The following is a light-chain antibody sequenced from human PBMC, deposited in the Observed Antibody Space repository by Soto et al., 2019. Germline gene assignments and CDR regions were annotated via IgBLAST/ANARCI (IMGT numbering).Light chain of an antibody. CDR3: QQYIRRPLS. V-gene: IGKV3-15*01. Sequence: EILMTQSPATLSPSLVDGVTLXLTAAQDVTNSVAWYQQKSGQAPRLLIYDASARASGVSARFSGSGSGTDFTLTISGLQAEDFAVYFCQQYIRRPLSFGQGTRLEIK. CDR1: QDVTNS. J-gene: IGKJ5*01. CDR2: DAS.